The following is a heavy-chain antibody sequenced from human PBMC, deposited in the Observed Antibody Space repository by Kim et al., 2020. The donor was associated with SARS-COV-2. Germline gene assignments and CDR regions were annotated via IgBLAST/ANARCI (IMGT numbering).Heavy chain of an antibody. CDR3: ARAGHYDSSGYYVGWFDP. J-gene: IGHJ5*02. Sequence: QGRVTITADESTSTAYMELSSLRSEDTAVYYCARAGHYDSSGYYVGWFDPWGQGTLVTVSS. V-gene: IGHV1-69*01. D-gene: IGHD3-22*01.